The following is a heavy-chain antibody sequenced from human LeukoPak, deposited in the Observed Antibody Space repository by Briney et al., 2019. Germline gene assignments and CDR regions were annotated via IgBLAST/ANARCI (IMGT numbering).Heavy chain of an antibody. CDR3: AKGPGGYYDSSAPFA. CDR2: IRYDGSNK. V-gene: IGHV3-30*02. J-gene: IGHJ5*02. CDR1: GFTFSNYG. Sequence: GGSLRLSCAASGFTFSNYGMHWVRQAPGKGLEWVAFIRYDGSNKYYADSVKGRFTISRDNSKNTLYLQMNSLRAEDTAVYYCAKGPGGYYDSSAPFAWGQGTLVTVSS. D-gene: IGHD3-22*01.